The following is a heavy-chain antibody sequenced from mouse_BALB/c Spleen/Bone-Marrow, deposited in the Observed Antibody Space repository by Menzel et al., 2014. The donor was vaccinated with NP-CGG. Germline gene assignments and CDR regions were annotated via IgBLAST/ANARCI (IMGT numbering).Heavy chain of an antibody. V-gene: IGHV1-82*01. Sequence: VQLQQCGPELVKPGASVKISCKASGYAFSSSWMNWVKQRPGQGLEWIGRIYPGDGDTNCSGKFKGKATLTADKSSSTAYMQLSSLTSVDSAVYFCARDYYGSSYDYWGQGTTLTVSS. CDR2: IYPGDGDT. D-gene: IGHD1-1*01. J-gene: IGHJ2*01. CDR1: GYAFSSSW. CDR3: ARDYYGSSYDY.